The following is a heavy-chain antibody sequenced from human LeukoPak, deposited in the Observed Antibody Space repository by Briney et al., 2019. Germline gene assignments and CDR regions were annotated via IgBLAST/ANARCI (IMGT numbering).Heavy chain of an antibody. J-gene: IGHJ6*03. V-gene: IGHV1-8*03. Sequence: ASVKVSCKASGYTFTSYDINWVRQATGQGLEWMGWMNPNSGNTGYAQKFQGRVTITRNTSISTAYMELSSLRSEDTAVYYCARSSSTNPYYYYYYMDVWGKGTTVTVSS. D-gene: IGHD6-13*01. CDR1: GYTFTSYD. CDR2: MNPNSGNT. CDR3: ARSSSTNPYYYYYYMDV.